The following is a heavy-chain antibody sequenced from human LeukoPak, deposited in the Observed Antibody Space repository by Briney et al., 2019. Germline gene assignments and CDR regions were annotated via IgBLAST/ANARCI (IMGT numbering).Heavy chain of an antibody. D-gene: IGHD3-22*01. CDR1: GFTVSSNY. CDR3: ARAPYYYDSSGLHFDY. CDR2: IYSGGST. J-gene: IGHJ4*02. V-gene: IGHV3-66*01. Sequence: PGGSLRLSCAASGFTVSSNYMSWVRQAPGKGLEWVSAIYSGGSTYYADSVKGRFTISRDNSKSTLYLQMNSLRAEDTAVYYCARAPYYYDSSGLHFDYWGQGTLVTVSS.